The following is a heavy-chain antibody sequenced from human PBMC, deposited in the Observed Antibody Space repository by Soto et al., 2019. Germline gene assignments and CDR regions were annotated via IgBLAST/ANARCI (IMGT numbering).Heavy chain of an antibody. J-gene: IGHJ4*02. CDR3: AKVVSIAVAGPIDY. CDR2: ISGSGGST. V-gene: IGHV3-23*01. Sequence: GGSLRLSCAASGFTFSSYAMSWVRQAPGKGLEWVSAISGSGGSTYYADSVKGRFTISRDNSKNTLYLQMNSLRAEDTAVYYCAKVVSIAVAGPIDYWGQGTLVTVSS. D-gene: IGHD6-19*01. CDR1: GFTFSSYA.